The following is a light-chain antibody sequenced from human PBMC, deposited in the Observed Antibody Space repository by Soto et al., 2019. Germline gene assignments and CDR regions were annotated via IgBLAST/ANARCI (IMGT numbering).Light chain of an antibody. V-gene: IGLV1-40*01. J-gene: IGLJ2*01. CDR3: QSYDSSLSVI. CDR1: SSNIGAGYD. Sequence: QSVLTQPPSVSGAPGQRVTISCTGSSSNIGAGYDVHWYQHLPGTAPKFLIYGNTNRPSGVPDRFSGSKSGTSASLAITGLQAEDEADYYCQSYDSSLSVIFGGGTKVTVL. CDR2: GNT.